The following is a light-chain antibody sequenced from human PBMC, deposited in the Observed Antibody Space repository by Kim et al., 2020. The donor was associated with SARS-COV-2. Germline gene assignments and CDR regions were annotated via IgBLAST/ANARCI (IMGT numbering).Light chain of an antibody. CDR1: SLRSYF. J-gene: IGLJ3*02. Sequence: AMGQTVRITCQGDSLRSYFASWYQQKPGQAPVLVIYAINNRPSGIPDRFSASSSGNTASLTITGAQAEDEAVYYWNSRDSHGHHWVFGGGTQLTVL. CDR2: AIN. V-gene: IGLV3-19*01. CDR3: NSRDSHGHHWV.